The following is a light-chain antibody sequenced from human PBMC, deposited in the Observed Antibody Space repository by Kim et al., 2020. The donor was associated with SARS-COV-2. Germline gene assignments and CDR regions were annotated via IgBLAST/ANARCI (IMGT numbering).Light chain of an antibody. Sequence: GQSVTISCTGTSSDVGGYNYVSWYQQHPGKAPKLMIYDVSKRPSGVPDRFSGSKSGNTASLTISGLQAEDEADYYCCSYAGSYTPRFGGGTQLTVL. CDR3: CSYAGSYTPR. J-gene: IGLJ3*02. CDR1: SSDVGGYNY. V-gene: IGLV2-11*01. CDR2: DVS.